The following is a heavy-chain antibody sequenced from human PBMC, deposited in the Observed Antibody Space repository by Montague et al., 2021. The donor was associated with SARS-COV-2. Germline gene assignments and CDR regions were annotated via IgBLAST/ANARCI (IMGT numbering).Heavy chain of an antibody. Sequence: SETLSLTCTVSGGSIISYYWSWIRQYPGKRLEWIGYIYSTGSSDYNPSLESRVTMSIDMFKNQFSLNLTSVTAADTAVYYCSIRGGWPYFDFWGQGTLVTVSS. CDR2: IYSTGSS. D-gene: IGHD6-19*01. J-gene: IGHJ4*02. CDR1: GGSIISYY. V-gene: IGHV4-59*08. CDR3: SIRGGWPYFDF.